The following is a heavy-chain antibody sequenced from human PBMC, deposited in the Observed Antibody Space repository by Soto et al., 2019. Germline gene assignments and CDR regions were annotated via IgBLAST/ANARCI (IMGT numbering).Heavy chain of an antibody. V-gene: IGHV3-23*01. Sequence: QLLQSGGGLVQPGGSLTLSCAASGFTFGTTDMSWVRQAPGKGLEWVSTIDGSGGITYYADSVKGRFTISRDNSRNTVYLQMNSLRGDDTALYYGVKNSGWFNTWGQGALVTVSS. D-gene: IGHD3-10*01. CDR3: VKNSGWFNT. CDR2: IDGSGGIT. CDR1: GFTFGTTD. J-gene: IGHJ5*02.